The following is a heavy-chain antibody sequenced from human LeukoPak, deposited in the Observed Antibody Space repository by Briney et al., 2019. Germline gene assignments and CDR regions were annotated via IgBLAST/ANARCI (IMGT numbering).Heavy chain of an antibody. D-gene: IGHD3-9*01. CDR1: GGSISSGGYY. V-gene: IGHV4-31*03. CDR2: IYYSGST. J-gene: IGHJ4*02. CDR3: ARGVIRYFDWLRSPYFDY. Sequence: SETLSLTCTVSGGSISSGGYYWSCIRQHPGKGLEWIGYIYYSGSTYYNPSLKSRVTISVDTSKNQFSLKLSSVTAADTAVYYCARGVIRYFDWLRSPYFDYWGQGTLVTVSS.